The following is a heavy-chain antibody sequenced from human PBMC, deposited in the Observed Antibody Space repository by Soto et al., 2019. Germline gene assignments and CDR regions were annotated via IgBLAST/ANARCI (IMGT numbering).Heavy chain of an antibody. D-gene: IGHD3-22*01. CDR1: GGSISSSNW. J-gene: IGHJ4*02. V-gene: IGHV4-4*02. Sequence: QVQLQESGPGLVKPSGTLSLTCAVSGGSISSSNWWSWVRQPPGKGLEWIGEIYHSGSTNYNPSLKSRVTITVDESTDQFSLTLSAVTAADTAVYYCSRDHGRDSSGYSDGDYSDYWGQGTLVTVSS. CDR3: SRDHGRDSSGYSDGDYSDY. CDR2: IYHSGST.